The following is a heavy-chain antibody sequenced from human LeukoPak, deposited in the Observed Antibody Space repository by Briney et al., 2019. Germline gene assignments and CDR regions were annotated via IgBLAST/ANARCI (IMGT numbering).Heavy chain of an antibody. D-gene: IGHD6-19*01. Sequence: SETLSLTCTVSGGSISSYYWSWIRQPAGKGLEWIGRIYTSGSTNYNPSLKSRVTMSVDTSKNQFSLKLSSVTAADTAVYYCARSLREQWLGDHAFDIWGQGTMVTVSS. CDR3: ARSLREQWLGDHAFDI. V-gene: IGHV4-4*07. J-gene: IGHJ3*02. CDR2: IYTSGST. CDR1: GGSISSYY.